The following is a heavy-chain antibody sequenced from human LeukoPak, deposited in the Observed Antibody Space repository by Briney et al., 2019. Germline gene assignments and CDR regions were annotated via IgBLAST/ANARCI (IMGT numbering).Heavy chain of an antibody. CDR2: IKQDGSEK. J-gene: IGHJ4*02. CDR3: AKENRGWEQLVFDY. CDR1: GFTFSHAW. V-gene: IGHV3-7*04. Sequence: GGSLRLSCAASGFTFSHAWMSWVRQAPGKGLEWVANIKQDGSEKYYVDSVKGRFTISRDNAKNSLYLQMNSLRAEDTAVYYCAKENRGWEQLVFDYWGQGTLVTVSS. D-gene: IGHD1-26*01.